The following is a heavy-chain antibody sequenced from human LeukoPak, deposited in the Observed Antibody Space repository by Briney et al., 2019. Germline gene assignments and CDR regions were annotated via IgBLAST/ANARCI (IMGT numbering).Heavy chain of an antibody. CDR2: TYYRSKWFF. J-gene: IGHJ4*03. D-gene: IGHD6-19*01. CDR1: GDSVSSINGA. V-gene: IGHV6-1*01. CDR3: ARDLGTSGWYTFDY. Sequence: SQTLSLTCAISGDSVSSINGAWNWVRQSPSRGLEWLGRTYYRSKWFFDYAVTVQGRITINPDTSKNQFSLLLHSVTPEDTAVYYCARDLGTSGWYTFDYWGQGTTVTVSS.